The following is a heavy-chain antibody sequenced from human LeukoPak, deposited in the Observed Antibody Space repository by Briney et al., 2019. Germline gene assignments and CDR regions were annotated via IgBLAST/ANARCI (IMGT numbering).Heavy chain of an antibody. CDR2: ISYDGSNK. J-gene: IGHJ3*02. Sequence: GGSLRLSCAASGFTFSSYGMHWVRRAPGKGLEWVAVISYDGSNKYYADSVKGRFTISRDNSKNTLYLQMNSLRAEDTAVYYCAKIGPDAFDIWGQGTMVTVSS. V-gene: IGHV3-30*18. CDR1: GFTFSSYG. CDR3: AKIGPDAFDI.